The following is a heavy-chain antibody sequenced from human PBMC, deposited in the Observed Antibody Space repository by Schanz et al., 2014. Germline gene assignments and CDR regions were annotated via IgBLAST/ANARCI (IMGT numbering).Heavy chain of an antibody. CDR2: LRSDGSRR. CDR3: AKDPPRGVRTPIKPTLDY. J-gene: IGHJ4*02. CDR1: GYSFSDYD. D-gene: IGHD3-10*01. Sequence: VQLVESGRGVVQPGGSLRLSCVGSGYSFSDYDMYWIRQAPGKGLEWLAFLRSDGSRRDYADSVKGRFTISRDNSRNTLSLQMSSLRPEDTAVYYCAKDPPRGVRTPIKPTLDYWGQGTRVTVS. V-gene: IGHV3-30*02.